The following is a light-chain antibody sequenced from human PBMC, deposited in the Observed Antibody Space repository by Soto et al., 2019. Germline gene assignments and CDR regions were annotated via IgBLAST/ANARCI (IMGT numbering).Light chain of an antibody. CDR2: GAS. CDR1: QSVSSN. V-gene: IGKV3-15*01. CDR3: QQYDNWPLT. Sequence: EIVRTQSPATLPVSPGERATLSCRASQSVSSNLAWYQQKPGQAPRFLIYGASTRATGIPARFSGSGSGAEFTLTISSLQSEDFAVYYCQQYDNWPLTFGGGTKVDI. J-gene: IGKJ4*01.